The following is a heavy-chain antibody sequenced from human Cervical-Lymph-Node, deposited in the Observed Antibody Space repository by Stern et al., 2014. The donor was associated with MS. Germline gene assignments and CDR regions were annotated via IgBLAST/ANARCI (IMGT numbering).Heavy chain of an antibody. CDR1: GFSFSSYA. J-gene: IGHJ4*02. CDR3: ARGDSSGCPDY. D-gene: IGHD3-22*01. Sequence: EDQLGESGGGLVQPGGSLRLSCAASGFSFSSYAMHWVRQAPGKGLEYVSAISSNGGGTYYANSVKGRFTISRDNFKNTLYLQMGSLRAEDMAVYYCARGDSSGCPDYWGQGTLVTVSS. V-gene: IGHV3-64*01. CDR2: ISSNGGGT.